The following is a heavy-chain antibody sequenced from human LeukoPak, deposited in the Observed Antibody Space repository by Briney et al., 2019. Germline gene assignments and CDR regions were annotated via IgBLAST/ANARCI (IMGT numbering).Heavy chain of an antibody. J-gene: IGHJ4*02. V-gene: IGHV1-8*03. Sequence: VASVKVSCKASGYTFTSYDINWVRQATGQGLEWMGWMNPNSGNTGYAQKFQGRVTITRNTSISTAYMELSSLRSEDTAVYYCAISSGSYQWGYYFDYWGQGTLVTVSS. CDR1: GYTFTSYD. CDR2: MNPNSGNT. D-gene: IGHD1-26*01. CDR3: AISSGSYQWGYYFDY.